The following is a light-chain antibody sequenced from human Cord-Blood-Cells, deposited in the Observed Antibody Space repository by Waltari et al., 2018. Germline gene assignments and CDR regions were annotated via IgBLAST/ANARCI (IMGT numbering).Light chain of an antibody. V-gene: IGKV1-5*01. CDR1: QSISSW. CDR3: QQYNSYSPYT. CDR2: DAS. Sequence: DIQMTKSPSTLSASVGDSVTITCRASQSISSWLAWYQQKPGKAPKLLIYDASSLESGVPSRFSGSGSGTEFTLTISSLQPDDFATYYCQQYNSYSPYTFGQGTKLEIK. J-gene: IGKJ2*01.